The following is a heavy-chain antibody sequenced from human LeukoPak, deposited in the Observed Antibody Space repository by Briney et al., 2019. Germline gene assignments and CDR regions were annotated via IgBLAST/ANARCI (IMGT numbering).Heavy chain of an antibody. CDR1: GFTFSSYW. Sequence: GGSLRLSCAASGFTFSSYWMHWVRQVPGKGLVWVSRINTDGSSTTYADSVKGRFTISRDNTENTLYLQMSSLRAEDTAVYCCAREWKKTGAFDHWGQGTLVTVSS. CDR2: INTDGSST. J-gene: IGHJ4*02. V-gene: IGHV3-74*01. D-gene: IGHD1-1*01. CDR3: AREWKKTGAFDH.